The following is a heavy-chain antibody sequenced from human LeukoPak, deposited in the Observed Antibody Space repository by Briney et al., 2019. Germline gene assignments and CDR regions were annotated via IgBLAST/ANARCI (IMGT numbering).Heavy chain of an antibody. CDR1: GYTFTGYY. D-gene: IGHD3-9*01. Sequence: GASVKVSCKASGYTFTGYYMHWVRQAPGQGLEWMGWINPNSGGTNYAQKSQGRVTMTRDTSISTAYMELSRLRSDDTAVYYCARAGSYDILTGYQPADSEFDYWGQGTLVTVSS. CDR3: ARAGSYDILTGYQPADSEFDY. CDR2: INPNSGGT. V-gene: IGHV1-2*02. J-gene: IGHJ4*02.